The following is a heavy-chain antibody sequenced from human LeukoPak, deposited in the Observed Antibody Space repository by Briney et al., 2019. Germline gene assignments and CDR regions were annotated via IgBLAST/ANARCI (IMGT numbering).Heavy chain of an antibody. J-gene: IGHJ4*02. CDR3: VRGGSKAAATFDY. CDR1: GGSISGYY. V-gene: IGHV4-4*07. D-gene: IGHD2-15*01. CDR2: IHTSGNT. Sequence: PSETLSLTCTVSGGSISGYYWSWIRQPAGKGLEWIGHIHTSGNTNYNPSLKSRVTMSVDTSNNLFSLRVSSVTAADTAIYYCVRGGSKAAATFDYWGQGTLVTVFS.